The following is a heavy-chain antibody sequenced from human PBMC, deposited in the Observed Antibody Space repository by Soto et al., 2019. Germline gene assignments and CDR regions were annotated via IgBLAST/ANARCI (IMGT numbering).Heavy chain of an antibody. D-gene: IGHD5-12*01. CDR2: IYYSGST. CDR1: GGSISSYY. Sequence: PSETLFLTSTVSGGSISSYYCSWIRQPPGKGLEWIGYIYYSGSTNYNPTLKSRVTISVDTSKNQSALKLSSVTAADTAVYYCARDGVEMATGAAYRMGGWGQGTTVTVSS. CDR3: ARDGVEMATGAAYRMGG. V-gene: IGHV4-59*01. J-gene: IGHJ6*02.